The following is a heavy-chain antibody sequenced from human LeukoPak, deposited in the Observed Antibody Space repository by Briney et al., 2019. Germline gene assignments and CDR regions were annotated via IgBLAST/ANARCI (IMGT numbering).Heavy chain of an antibody. J-gene: IGHJ3*02. CDR3: VREMATITYAFDI. CDR2: ISYDGSNK. Sequence: QTGGSLRLSCAASGFTFSSYGMHWVRQAPGKGLEWVAVISYDGSNKYYADSVKGRFTISRDNSKNTLYLQMNSLRAEDTAVYYCVREMATITYAFDIWGQGTMVTVSS. CDR1: GFTFSSYG. V-gene: IGHV3-30*03. D-gene: IGHD5-24*01.